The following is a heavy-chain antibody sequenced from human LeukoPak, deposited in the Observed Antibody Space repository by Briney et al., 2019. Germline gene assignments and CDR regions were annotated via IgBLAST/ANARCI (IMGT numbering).Heavy chain of an antibody. V-gene: IGHV3-30*18. CDR1: GFTFSSYG. CDR3: AKGGLGTAGLGY. D-gene: IGHD6-13*01. Sequence: GGSLRHSCVASGFTFSSYGMHWVRQAPGKGLEWVAVISYEGSNEFYADSVKGRFTVSRDNSKKTLNLQMNSLRVEDTAVYYCAKGGLGTAGLGYWGQGTLVTASS. CDR2: ISYEGSNE. J-gene: IGHJ4*02.